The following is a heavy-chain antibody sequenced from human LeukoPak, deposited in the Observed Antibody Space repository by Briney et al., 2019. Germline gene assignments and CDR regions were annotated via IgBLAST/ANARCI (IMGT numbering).Heavy chain of an antibody. CDR1: GFTFSSYS. CDR3: AKDLYQLLRIAVAGLDY. Sequence: GGSLRLSCAASGFTFSSYSMNWVRQAPGKGLEWVSYISSSSSTIYYADSVKGRFTISRDNAKNSLYLQMNSLRAEDTAVYYCAKDLYQLLRIAVAGLDYWGQGTLVTVSS. CDR2: ISSSSSTI. J-gene: IGHJ4*02. D-gene: IGHD6-19*01. V-gene: IGHV3-48*01.